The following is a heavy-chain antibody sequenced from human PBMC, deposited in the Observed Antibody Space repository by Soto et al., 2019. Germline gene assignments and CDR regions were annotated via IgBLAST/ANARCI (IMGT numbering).Heavy chain of an antibody. CDR2: IVPNVGTV. CDR3: ARRDTSGFLRYFDN. CDR1: GGTLSSFINYP. J-gene: IGHJ4*02. V-gene: IGHV1-69*06. D-gene: IGHD3-3*01. Sequence: SVKVSCKASGGTLSSFINYPINWVRQAPGRGLEWMGGIVPNVGTVNYAQKFQGRVTITADKSTGTAYMEVSSLRSEDTALYYCARRDTSGFLRYFDNWGQGTLVTVSS.